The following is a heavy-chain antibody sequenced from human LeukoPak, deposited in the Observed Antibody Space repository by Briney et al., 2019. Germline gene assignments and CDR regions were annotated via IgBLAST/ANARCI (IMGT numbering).Heavy chain of an antibody. V-gene: IGHV4-59*01. CDR1: GGSISSYY. J-gene: IGHJ3*02. D-gene: IGHD3-3*01. CDR2: IYYSGST. Sequence: SETLSLTCTVSGGSISSYYWSWIRQPPGKGLEWIGYIYYSGSTNYNPSLKSRVTISVDTSKNQFSLKLSSVTAADTAVYYCARVVAAVGDFWSGYAFVIWGQGTMVTVSS. CDR3: ARVVAAVGDFWSGYAFVI.